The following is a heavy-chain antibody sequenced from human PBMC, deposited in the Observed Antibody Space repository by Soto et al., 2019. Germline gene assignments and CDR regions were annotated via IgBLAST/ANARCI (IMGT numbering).Heavy chain of an antibody. Sequence: QVQLVQSGAEVKKPGSSVNVSCKASGGTFNTFAISWVRQAPGQGLEYLGGIVPILGPAFYAQRFQGRVTFTADKSTNTAYLELTSLSSEDTAVYYCARAAKRYFDSWGQGTQVTVSS. J-gene: IGHJ4*02. V-gene: IGHV1-69*06. CDR3: ARAAKRYFDS. CDR2: IVPILGPA. CDR1: GGTFNTFA.